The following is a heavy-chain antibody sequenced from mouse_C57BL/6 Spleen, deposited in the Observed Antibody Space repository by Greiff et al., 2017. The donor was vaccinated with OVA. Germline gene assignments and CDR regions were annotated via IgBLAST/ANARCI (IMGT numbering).Heavy chain of an antibody. Sequence: QVQLQQSGAELARPGASVKLSCKASGYTFTSYGISWVKQRTGQGLEWIGEIYPRSGNTYYNEKFKGKATLTADKSSSPAYMELRSLTSEDSAVYFCARWGYYGSSSYYYAMDYWGQGTSVTVSS. CDR3: ARWGYYGSSSYYYAMDY. CDR2: IYPRSGNT. V-gene: IGHV1-81*01. CDR1: GYTFTSYG. J-gene: IGHJ4*01. D-gene: IGHD1-1*01.